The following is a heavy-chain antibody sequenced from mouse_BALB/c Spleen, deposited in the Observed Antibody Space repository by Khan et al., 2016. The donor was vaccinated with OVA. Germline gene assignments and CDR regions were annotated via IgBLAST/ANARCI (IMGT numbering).Heavy chain of an antibody. CDR2: INPSNGYT. Sequence: VQLKQSGSELARPGASVKMSCKASGYTFTSYTMHWVKQRPGQGLEWIGYINPSNGYTNYNQKFKDKATLNADKSSSTAYMQLSSLTSEDSAVYYCAREGGYYRYDGWFAFWGQGTLVTVSA. J-gene: IGHJ3*01. CDR1: GYTFTSYT. CDR3: AREGGYYRYDGWFAF. D-gene: IGHD2-14*01. V-gene: IGHV1-4*01.